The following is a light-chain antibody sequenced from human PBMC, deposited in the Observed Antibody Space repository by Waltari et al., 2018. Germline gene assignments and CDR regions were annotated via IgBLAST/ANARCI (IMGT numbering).Light chain of an antibody. V-gene: IGKV3-20*01. CDR1: QSVSRSF. CDR2: GGS. CDR3: QHYGSSLYT. J-gene: IGKJ2*01. Sequence: ELVLTQSPGTLSLSPGARATVPCRASQSVSRSFLAWYQQRPGQAPRLLIYGGSSRATGTPDRFSGRESGTDFTLSINRLEPEDFAVYYCQHYGSSLYTFGQGTKLEIK.